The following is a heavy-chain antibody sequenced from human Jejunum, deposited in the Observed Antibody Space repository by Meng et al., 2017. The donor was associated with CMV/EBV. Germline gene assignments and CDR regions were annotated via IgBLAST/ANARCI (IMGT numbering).Heavy chain of an antibody. V-gene: IGHV4-30-4*08. D-gene: IGHD3-3*01. CDR1: GGSIGSGDYY. J-gene: IGHJ4*02. Sequence: QLQGAGPGLVKPSKTLSLPCSVSGGSIGSGDYYWSWIRQPPGKGLEWIGYIHDTGSTYYNPSLKSRVDISLGTSRNHFSLTLSSVTAEDTAVYFCARGSIFVSFDSWGQGTLVTVSS. CDR2: IHDTGST. CDR3: ARGSIFVSFDS.